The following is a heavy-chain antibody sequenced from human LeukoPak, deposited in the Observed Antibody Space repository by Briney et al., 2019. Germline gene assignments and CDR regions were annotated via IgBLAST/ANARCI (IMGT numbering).Heavy chain of an antibody. D-gene: IGHD1-7*01. V-gene: IGHV4-38-2*02. J-gene: IGHJ4*02. CDR3: ARGELHLDY. Sequence: SETLSLTCTVPGYSISSGYYWGWIRQPPGKGLEWIGSIYHSGSTYYNPSLKTRVTISVDTSKNQFSLKLSSVTAADTAVYYCARGELHLDYWGQGTLVTVSS. CDR1: GYSISSGYY. CDR2: IYHSGST.